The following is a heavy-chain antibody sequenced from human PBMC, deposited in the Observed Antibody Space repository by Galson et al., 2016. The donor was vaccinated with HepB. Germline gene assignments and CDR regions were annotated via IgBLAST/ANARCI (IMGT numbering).Heavy chain of an antibody. J-gene: IGHJ4*02. V-gene: IGHV4-39*01. CDR1: GGERSSNRFY. CDR2: IYYDGST. D-gene: IGHD1-26*01. Sequence: SETLELTCRGAGGERSSNRFYWGWIRQPPGKGLEWIGHIYYDGSTYYNPSLKSRVTMSVDTSRNQFSLKVSAVTAADTAVYYCAMPMGYWGQGTLVTVSS. CDR3: AMPMGY.